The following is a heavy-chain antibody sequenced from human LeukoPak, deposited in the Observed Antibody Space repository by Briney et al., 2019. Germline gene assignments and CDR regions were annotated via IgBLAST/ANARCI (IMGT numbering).Heavy chain of an antibody. V-gene: IGHV3-23*01. D-gene: IGHD3-22*01. CDR2: IGGSGGRT. CDR1: GITLSNYG. CDR3: AKRGVVIRVILVGFHKEAYYFES. Sequence: PGGSLRLSCAVSGITLSNYGMSWVRQAPGKGLEWVAGIGGSGGRTNYADSVKGRFTISRDNPKNTLYLQMNSLRAEDTAVYFCAKRGVVIRVILVGFHKEAYYFESWGQGALVIVSS. J-gene: IGHJ4*02.